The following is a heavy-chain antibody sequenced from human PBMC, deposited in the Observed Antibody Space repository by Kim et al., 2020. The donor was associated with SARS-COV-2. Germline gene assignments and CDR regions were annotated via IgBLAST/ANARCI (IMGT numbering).Heavy chain of an antibody. Sequence: KFQGRVTMTRNTSINTAYMELSSLRSEDTAVYYCARGILSEWLLFHWFDPWGQGTLVTVSS. J-gene: IGHJ5*02. V-gene: IGHV1-8*01. D-gene: IGHD3-3*01. CDR3: ARGILSEWLLFHWFDP.